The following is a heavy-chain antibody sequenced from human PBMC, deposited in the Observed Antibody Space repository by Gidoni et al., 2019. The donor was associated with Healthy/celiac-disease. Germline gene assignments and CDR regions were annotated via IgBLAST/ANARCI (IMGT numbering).Heavy chain of an antibody. CDR1: GFTFRNAW. V-gene: IGHV3-15*01. CDR3: TTDTTAYYYDSSGYFDY. D-gene: IGHD3-22*01. CDR2: IKSKTDGGTT. J-gene: IGHJ4*02. Sequence: EVQLVESGGGLVKPGGSLRLSCAASGFTFRNAWLSWVRQAPGKGLGWVGRIKSKTDGGTTDYAAPVKGRFTISRDDSKNTLYLQMNSLKTEDTAVYYCTTDTTAYYYDSSGYFDYWGQGTLVTVSS.